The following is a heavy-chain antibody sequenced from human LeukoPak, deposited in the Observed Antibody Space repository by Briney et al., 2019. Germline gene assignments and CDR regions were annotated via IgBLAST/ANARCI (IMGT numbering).Heavy chain of an antibody. Sequence: GGSLRLSCAASGFTFSSHGMSWVRQAPGKGLEWVSTISGSGDNTYYADSVKGRFTISRDNSKNTLYLQMNSLRAEDTAVYYCAKEYSGSAPEAFDIWGQGTMVTVSS. CDR2: ISGSGDNT. CDR3: AKEYSGSAPEAFDI. V-gene: IGHV3-23*01. CDR1: GFTFSSHG. J-gene: IGHJ3*02. D-gene: IGHD1-26*01.